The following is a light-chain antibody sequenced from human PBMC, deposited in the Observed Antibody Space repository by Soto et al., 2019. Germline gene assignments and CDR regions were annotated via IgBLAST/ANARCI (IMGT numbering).Light chain of an antibody. V-gene: IGKV3-11*01. J-gene: IGKJ5*01. CDR1: QSVSSN. CDR2: DAS. CDR3: QQRAGAST. Sequence: EDVWTQNPGTLSLSSGERATLSCRASQSVSSNLAWYQQKPGQAPRLLIYDASRRVTGIPARFSVRGSGTDFTLTLCSLEPEDFAVYYCQQRAGASTFGQGTRLEIK.